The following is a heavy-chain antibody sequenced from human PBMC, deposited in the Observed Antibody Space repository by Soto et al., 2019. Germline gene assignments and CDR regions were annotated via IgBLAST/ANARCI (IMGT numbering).Heavy chain of an antibody. Sequence: GGSLRLSCAASGFTFSSYAMHWVRQAPGKGLEWVAVISYDGSNKYYADSVKGRFTISRDNSKNTLYLQMNSLRAEDTAVYYCARDLYYYDSSGYSNGPHYYYYGMDVWGQGTTVTVSS. CDR2: ISYDGSNK. V-gene: IGHV3-30-3*01. D-gene: IGHD3-22*01. J-gene: IGHJ6*02. CDR3: ARDLYYYDSSGYSNGPHYYYYGMDV. CDR1: GFTFSSYA.